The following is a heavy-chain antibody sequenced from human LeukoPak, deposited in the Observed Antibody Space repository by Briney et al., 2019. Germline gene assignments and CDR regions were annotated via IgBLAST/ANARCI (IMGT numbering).Heavy chain of an antibody. CDR1: GYTFTIYA. CDR2: INTNTGNP. V-gene: IGHV7-4-1*02. J-gene: IGHJ6*03. D-gene: IGHD3-10*01. CDR3: ARGRGASSGSGSHGTTSSYYMDV. Sequence: GASVTVSFKASGYTFTIYAMNWVRQAPGQGVEWMGWINTNTGNPTYAQGFTGRFVFSLDTSVSTAHLQISSLKAEDTAVYFCARGRGASSGSGSHGTTSSYYMDVWGKGTTVTVSS.